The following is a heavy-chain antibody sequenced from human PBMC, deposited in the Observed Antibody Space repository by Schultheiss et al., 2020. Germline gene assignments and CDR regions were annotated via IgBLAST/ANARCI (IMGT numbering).Heavy chain of an antibody. CDR3: ARGADYYDSSGYYIPHDAFDI. J-gene: IGHJ3*02. CDR2: ISAYNGNT. CDR1: GYTFTSYG. Sequence: GESLKISCKASGYTFTSYGISWVRQAPGQGLEWMGWISAYNGNTNYAQKLQGRVTMTTDTSTSTAYMELRSLRSDDTAVYYCARGADYYDSSGYYIPHDAFDIWGQGTMVTVSS. V-gene: IGHV1-18*01. D-gene: IGHD3-22*01.